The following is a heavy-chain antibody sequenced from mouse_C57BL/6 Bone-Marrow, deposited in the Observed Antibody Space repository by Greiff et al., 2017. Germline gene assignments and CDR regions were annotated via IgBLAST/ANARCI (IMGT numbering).Heavy chain of an antibody. D-gene: IGHD1-1*02. CDR2: ISGGGGNT. J-gene: IGHJ2*01. CDR1: GFTFSSYT. CDR3: ARRGYYVDY. Sequence: EVKLVESGGGLVKPGGSLKLSCAASGFTFSSYTMSWVRQTPEKRLEWVATISGGGGNTYYPDSVKGRFTISSDNPKNTLYLQMSSLRSEDTALYYCARRGYYVDYWGQGTTLTVSS. V-gene: IGHV5-9*01.